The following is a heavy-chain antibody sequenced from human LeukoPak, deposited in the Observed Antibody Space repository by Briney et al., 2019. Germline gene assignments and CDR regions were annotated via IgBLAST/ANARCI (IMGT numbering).Heavy chain of an antibody. D-gene: IGHD3-10*01. CDR2: ISAYNANT. Sequence: ASVKVSCKASGYTFTTYSISWLRQAPGEGLEWMGWISAYNANTNYAQKFHGRVTMTTDTSTTTAYMELRSLRSDDTAVYFCASPGRSGSYYNSVAFDIWGQGTMVTVSS. V-gene: IGHV1-18*01. J-gene: IGHJ3*02. CDR3: ASPGRSGSYYNSVAFDI. CDR1: GYTFTTYS.